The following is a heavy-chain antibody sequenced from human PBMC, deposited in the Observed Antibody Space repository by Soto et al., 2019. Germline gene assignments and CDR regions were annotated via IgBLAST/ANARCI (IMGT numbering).Heavy chain of an antibody. CDR2: IYYSGST. CDR3: ERAERDSGYAETFDY. Sequence: PSETLSLTCTVSGGSISSGGYYWSWIRQHPGKGLEWIGYIYYSGSTYYNPSLKSRVTISVDTSKNQFSLKLSSVTAEETAVYYCERAERDSGYAETFDYWGQGTLVTVSS. V-gene: IGHV4-31*03. J-gene: IGHJ4*02. CDR1: GGSISSGGYY. D-gene: IGHD5-12*01.